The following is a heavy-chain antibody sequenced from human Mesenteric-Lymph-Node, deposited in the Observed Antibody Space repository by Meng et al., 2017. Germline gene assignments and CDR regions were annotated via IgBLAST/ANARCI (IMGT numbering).Heavy chain of an antibody. J-gene: IGHJ3*02. CDR1: GGSFSGYY. CDR2: IYYTGTT. Sequence: SETLSLTCAVYGGSFSGYYWTWIRQPPGKGLEWIGYIYYTGTTNQNPSLRSRVTMSLDTSENQVSLKLTSVTAADTAVYYCAKEIYTGSGSAFDIWGQGTMVTVSS. V-gene: IGHV4-59*01. CDR3: AKEIYTGSGSAFDI. D-gene: IGHD6-19*01.